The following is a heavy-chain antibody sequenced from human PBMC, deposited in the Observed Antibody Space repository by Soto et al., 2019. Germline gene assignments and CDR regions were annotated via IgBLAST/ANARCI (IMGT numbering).Heavy chain of an antibody. CDR3: ARDDSSSWGKADY. D-gene: IGHD6-13*01. V-gene: IGHV1-18*04. CDR1: GYTFTNYG. Sequence: QVQLVQSGAEVKKPGASVKVSCKASGYTFTNYGFSWVRQAPGQGLEWMGWISAYNGNTNYAQKLQGRVTMTTDTSTSTGYMELMSLRSDDTAIYYCARDDSSSWGKADYWRQGPLVTVSS. J-gene: IGHJ4*02. CDR2: ISAYNGNT.